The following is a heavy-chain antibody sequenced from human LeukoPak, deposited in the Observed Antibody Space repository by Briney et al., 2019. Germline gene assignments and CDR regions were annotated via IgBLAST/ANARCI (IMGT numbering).Heavy chain of an antibody. Sequence: GGSLRLSCAASGVAFSTYAIHWVRQAPGKGLEWVSAISGSGGSTYYADSVKGRFTISRDNSKNTLYLQMNSLRAEDTAVYYCAKAGDMLVPDYWGQGTLVTVSS. D-gene: IGHD2-15*01. J-gene: IGHJ4*02. CDR2: ISGSGGST. CDR3: AKAGDMLVPDY. CDR1: GVAFSTYA. V-gene: IGHV3-23*01.